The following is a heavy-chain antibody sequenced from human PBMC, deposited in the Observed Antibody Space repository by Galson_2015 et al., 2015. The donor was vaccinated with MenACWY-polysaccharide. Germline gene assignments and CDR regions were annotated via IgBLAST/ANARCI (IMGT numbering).Heavy chain of an antibody. CDR1: GFTFSTYW. CDR3: TRFSAYFHDNSGSFDAFDI. Sequence: SLRLSCAASGFTFSTYWMHWVRQAPGKGLVWVSRIKSDGSSTNYADSVKGRFTISRDNAKNTLYLQMNSLNTEDTAVYYCTRFSAYFHDNSGSFDAFDIWGQGTMVTVSS. D-gene: IGHD3-22*01. V-gene: IGHV3-74*01. J-gene: IGHJ3*02. CDR2: IKSDGSST.